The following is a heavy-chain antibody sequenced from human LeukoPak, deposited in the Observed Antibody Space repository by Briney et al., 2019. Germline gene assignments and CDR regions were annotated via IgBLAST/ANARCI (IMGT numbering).Heavy chain of an antibody. D-gene: IGHD3-3*01. V-gene: IGHV4-34*01. CDR2: INHSGST. J-gene: IGHJ5*02. Sequence: SETLSLTRAVYGGSFSGYYWSWIRQPPGKGLEWIGEINHSGSTNYNPSLKSRVTISVDTSKNQFSLKLSSVTAADTAVYYCARRGTYYDFWSGYSNWFDPWGQGTLVIVSS. CDR3: ARRGTYYDFWSGYSNWFDP. CDR1: GGSFSGYY.